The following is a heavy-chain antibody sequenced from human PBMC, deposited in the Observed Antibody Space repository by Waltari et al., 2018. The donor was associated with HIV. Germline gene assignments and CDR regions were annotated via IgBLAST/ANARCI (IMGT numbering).Heavy chain of an antibody. J-gene: IGHJ4*02. CDR1: GFTFPSYG. Sequence: QVQLVESGGGVVQPGRSLRLSCGASGFTFPSYGMHWVRQAPGKGLEWVAIISSDGSNKYYADSVKGRFTISRDNSKNTLYLQMNSLRAEDTAMYYCAKDMHDSSGYLFEYWGQGTLVTVSS. D-gene: IGHD3-22*01. CDR2: ISSDGSNK. V-gene: IGHV3-30*18. CDR3: AKDMHDSSGYLFEY.